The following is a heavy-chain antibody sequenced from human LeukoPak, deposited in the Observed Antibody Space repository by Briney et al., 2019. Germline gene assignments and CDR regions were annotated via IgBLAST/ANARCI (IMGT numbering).Heavy chain of an antibody. V-gene: IGHV1-69*05. CDR2: IIPIFGTA. CDR3: ARAGPIAARLRVGAFDI. CDR1: GGTFSSYA. J-gene: IGHJ3*02. Sequence: SVKVSCKASGGTFSSYAISWVRQAPGQGLEWMGGIIPIFGTANYAQKFQGRVTITTDESTSTAYMELSSLRSEDTAVYYCARAGPIAARLRVGAFDIWGQGAMVTVSS. D-gene: IGHD6-6*01.